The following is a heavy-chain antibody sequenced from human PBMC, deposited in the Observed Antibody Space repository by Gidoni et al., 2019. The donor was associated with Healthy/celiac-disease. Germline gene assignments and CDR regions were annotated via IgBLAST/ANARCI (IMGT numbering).Heavy chain of an antibody. CDR3: ARSRGWLIDY. J-gene: IGHJ4*02. V-gene: IGHV2-70*15. CDR1: GFSLSTSGMC. D-gene: IGHD6-19*01. CDR2: IDWDDDK. Sequence: QVTLRESEPALVKPTQTRTLTCTFSGFSLSTSGMCVSWIRQPPGKALEWLARIDWDDDKYYSTSLKTRLTISKDTSKNQVVLTMTNMDPVDTATYYCARSRGWLIDYWGQGTLVTVSS.